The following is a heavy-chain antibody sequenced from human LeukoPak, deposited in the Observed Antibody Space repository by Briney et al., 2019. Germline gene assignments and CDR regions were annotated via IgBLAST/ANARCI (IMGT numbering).Heavy chain of an antibody. Sequence: SETLSLTCTVSGGSISSSSYYWGWIRQPPGKGLEWIGSIYYSGSTYYNPSLKSRVTISLDTSKTQFSLKLTSVTAADTAVYYCARSAAGYNWFDPWGQGTLVTVSS. J-gene: IGHJ5*02. CDR3: ARSAAGYNWFDP. V-gene: IGHV4-39*07. CDR1: GGSISSSSYY. CDR2: IYYSGST. D-gene: IGHD6-13*01.